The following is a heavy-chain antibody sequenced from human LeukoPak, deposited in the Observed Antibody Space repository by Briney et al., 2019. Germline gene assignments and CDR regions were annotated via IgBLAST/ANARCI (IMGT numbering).Heavy chain of an antibody. CDR2: ISLTGLT. CDR3: SRENGAFSPFGY. Sequence: PSETLSLTCGVSGGSISNTNWWSWVRQPPGQGLEWIGEISLTGLTHYNPSLESRVTVSLDKSKNQLSLDLTSVTAADTAVYYCSRENGAFSPFGYWGQGTLVTVLS. D-gene: IGHD2-8*01. J-gene: IGHJ4*02. V-gene: IGHV4-4*02. CDR1: GGSISNTNW.